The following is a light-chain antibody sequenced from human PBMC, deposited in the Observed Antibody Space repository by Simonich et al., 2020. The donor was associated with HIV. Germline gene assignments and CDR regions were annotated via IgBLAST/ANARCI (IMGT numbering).Light chain of an antibody. CDR3: QQANSFPRT. CDR1: QTIYSY. V-gene: IGKV1-8*01. J-gene: IGKJ1*01. CDR2: AAS. Sequence: AIRMTQSPSSLSASTGDRVTITCRASQTIYSYLAWYQQKPGKAPNLLIYAASTLQSGVPSRFSGSGSGTDFTLTISSLQPEDFATYYCQQANSFPRTFGQGTKVEIK.